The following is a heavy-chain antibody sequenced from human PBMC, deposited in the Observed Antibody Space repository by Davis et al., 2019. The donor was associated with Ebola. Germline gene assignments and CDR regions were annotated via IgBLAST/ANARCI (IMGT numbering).Heavy chain of an antibody. Sequence: ASVKVSCKASGYTFTSYYMHWVRQAPGQGLEWMGIINPSGGSTSYAQKFQGRVTMTRDTSTSTVYMELSSLRSEDTAVYYCARVPKPSPYFSGGSCYSYYYGMDVWGQGTTVTVSS. J-gene: IGHJ6*02. V-gene: IGHV1-46*01. CDR1: GYTFTSYY. CDR3: ARVPKPSPYFSGGSCYSYYYGMDV. CDR2: INPSGGST. D-gene: IGHD2-15*01.